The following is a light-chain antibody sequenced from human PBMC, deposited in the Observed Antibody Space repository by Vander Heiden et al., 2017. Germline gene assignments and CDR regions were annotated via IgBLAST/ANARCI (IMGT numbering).Light chain of an antibody. V-gene: IGKV3-15*01. CDR2: GAA. CDR3: QQYDNWPYT. CDR1: QSADNK. Sequence: EIVMTQSPASLSVFPGGRATLSCRASQSADNKLGWYLQKPGQAPRLLFNGAASRATGVPARFSASGSGTEFALTISSLQPEDLGTYYCQQYDNWPYTFAQGTKLEI. J-gene: IGKJ2*01.